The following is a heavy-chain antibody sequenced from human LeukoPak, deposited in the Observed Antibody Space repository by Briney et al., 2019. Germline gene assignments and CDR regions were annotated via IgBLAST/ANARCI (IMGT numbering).Heavy chain of an antibody. D-gene: IGHD4-17*01. CDR1: GGSISSYY. CDR3: AREHGDYYYGMDV. J-gene: IGHJ6*02. CDR2: IYYSGST. Sequence: SGTLSLTCTVSGGSISSYYWSWIRQPPGKGLEWIGYIYYSGSTNYNPSLKSRVTISVDTSKNQFSLKLSSVTAADTAVYYCAREHGDYYYGMDVWGQGTTVTVSS. V-gene: IGHV4-59*01.